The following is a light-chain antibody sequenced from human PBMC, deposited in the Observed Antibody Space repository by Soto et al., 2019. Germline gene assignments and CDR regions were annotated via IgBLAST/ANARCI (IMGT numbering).Light chain of an antibody. CDR3: QQSSNWPSIT. Sequence: EIVLTQSPGTLSLSPGERSTLSCRASQSVSYYLAWYQQKPGQAPRLLIYDASNRATGIPARFSGSGSGTDFTLTIKSLEPEDSAVYYCQQSSNWPSITFGQGTRLEIK. V-gene: IGKV3-11*01. CDR2: DAS. CDR1: QSVSYY. J-gene: IGKJ5*01.